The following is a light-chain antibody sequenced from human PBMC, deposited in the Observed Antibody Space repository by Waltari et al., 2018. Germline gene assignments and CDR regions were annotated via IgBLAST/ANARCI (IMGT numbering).Light chain of an antibody. V-gene: IGLV2-14*03. Sequence: QSAMTQPATVSGSPGQSIASSCTGNSRDVGVYNYVYWYQQHPGKAPQVMIYEVSSRHSGVSNRFSGSKSGNTASLTISDLQAEDEADYYCSSYTGSRSVVFGGGTKVTVL. CDR2: EVS. CDR1: SRDVGVYNY. J-gene: IGLJ2*01. CDR3: SSYTGSRSVV.